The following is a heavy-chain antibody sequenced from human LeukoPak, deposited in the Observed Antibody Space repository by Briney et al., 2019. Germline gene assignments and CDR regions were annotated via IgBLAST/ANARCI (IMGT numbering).Heavy chain of an antibody. D-gene: IGHD2-21*01. Sequence: GGSLRLSSAASEFSFSSNWMHWVRQAPGKGLVWVSRINSDGSSTSYADSVKGRITISRDSAENTLYLQMNSLRVEDTALYYCVTDGAYSAGIDFDYWGQGTLVTVSP. CDR1: EFSFSSNW. J-gene: IGHJ4*02. CDR2: INSDGSST. V-gene: IGHV3-74*01. CDR3: VTDGAYSAGIDFDY.